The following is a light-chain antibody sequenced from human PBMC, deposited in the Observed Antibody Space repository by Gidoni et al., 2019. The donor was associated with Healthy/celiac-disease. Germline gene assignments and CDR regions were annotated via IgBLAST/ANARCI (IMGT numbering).Light chain of an antibody. V-gene: IGLV3-1*01. CDR3: QAWDSSNV. J-gene: IGLJ2*01. CDR2: QDS. CDR1: KLGDKY. Sequence: SYELTQPPPVSVSPGQTASITCSGDKLGDKYACWYQQKPGQSPVLVIYQDSKRPSGIPERFSGSNSGNTATLTISGTQAMDEADYYCQAWDSSNVFGGGTKLTVL.